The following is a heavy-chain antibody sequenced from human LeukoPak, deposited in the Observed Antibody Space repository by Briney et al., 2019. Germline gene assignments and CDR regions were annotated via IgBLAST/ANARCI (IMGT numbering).Heavy chain of an antibody. CDR1: GFSFSNYA. J-gene: IGHJ4*02. CDR3: ARGLPTTVTRNFLNY. Sequence: PGASLRLSCAASGFSFSNYAMSWVRQVPGKGLEWVSAISGRDDSTYYADSVKGRFTISRDNSNNTLYLQTNSLRVEDTAMYYCARGLPTTVTRNFLNYWGQGTLVTVSS. D-gene: IGHD4-17*01. V-gene: IGHV3-23*01. CDR2: ISGRDDST.